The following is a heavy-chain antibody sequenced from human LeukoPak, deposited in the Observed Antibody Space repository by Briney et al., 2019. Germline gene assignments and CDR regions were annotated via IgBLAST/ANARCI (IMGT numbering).Heavy chain of an antibody. J-gene: IGHJ6*02. CDR1: GYSISSGYY. V-gene: IGHV4-4*07. CDR3: ARQPPQYYGMDV. CDR2: IYTSGST. D-gene: IGHD1-14*01. Sequence: SETLSLTCAVSGYSISSGYYWGWIRQPAGKGLEWIGRIYTSGSTNYNPSVKSRVTMSVDTSNNQFSLKLTSVTAADTAVYYCARQPPQYYGMDVWGQGTTVTVSS.